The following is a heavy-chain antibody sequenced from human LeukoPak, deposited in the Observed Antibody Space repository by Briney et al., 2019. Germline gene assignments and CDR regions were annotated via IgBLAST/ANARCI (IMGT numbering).Heavy chain of an antibody. J-gene: IGHJ3*02. Sequence: SETLSLTCTVSGGSISAYFWSWIRQPPGKGLEWVGYISHGGDTNYSPSLKSRVTISVDTSKNQISLNLGSVTAADTAVYYCARPNYESSGHDAFDIWGRGTMVTVSS. CDR2: ISHGGDT. CDR1: GGSISAYF. CDR3: ARPNYESSGHDAFDI. D-gene: IGHD3-22*01. V-gene: IGHV4-59*08.